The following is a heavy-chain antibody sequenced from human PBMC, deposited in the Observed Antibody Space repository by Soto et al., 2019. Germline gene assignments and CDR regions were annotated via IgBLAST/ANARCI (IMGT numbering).Heavy chain of an antibody. CDR3: AQYSRTGADGYKLDF. Sequence: SETVSLTCTISGGSINGYYWSWIRQPPGKGLEWIGYVYYTGTTKYNPSLESRVTISADTSKNQFSLRVTSVTAADTAVYYCAQYSRTGADGYKLDFWGQGILVTVSS. D-gene: IGHD5-12*01. CDR2: VYYTGTT. CDR1: GGSINGYY. V-gene: IGHV4-59*01. J-gene: IGHJ4*02.